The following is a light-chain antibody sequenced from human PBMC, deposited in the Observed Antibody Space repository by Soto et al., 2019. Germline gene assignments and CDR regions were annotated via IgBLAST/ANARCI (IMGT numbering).Light chain of an antibody. CDR2: GNI. CDR3: QSYDSSLSGWV. CDR1: SSNIGARYD. V-gene: IGLV1-40*01. J-gene: IGLJ3*02. Sequence: QAVVTQPPSVSGAPGQRVTISCTGSSSNIGARYDVHWYQQLPGTAPKLLIYGNIKRPSGVPDRFSGSKSGTSASLAITGLQAEDEGDYYCQSYDSSLSGWVFGGGTKLTVL.